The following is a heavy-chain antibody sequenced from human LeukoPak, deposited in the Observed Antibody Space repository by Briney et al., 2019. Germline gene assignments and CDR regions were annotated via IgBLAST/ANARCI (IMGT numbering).Heavy chain of an antibody. CDR3: ARGRIAAGTVADY. CDR2: INPNSGGT. Sequence: ASVKVSCKASGYTFTGYYMHWVRQAPGQGLEWMGWINPNSGGTNYAQKFQGRVTMTRDTSISTAYMELSRLRSDDTAVYYCARGRIAAGTVADYWGQGTLVTVSS. D-gene: IGHD6-13*01. CDR1: GYTFTGYY. J-gene: IGHJ4*02. V-gene: IGHV1-2*02.